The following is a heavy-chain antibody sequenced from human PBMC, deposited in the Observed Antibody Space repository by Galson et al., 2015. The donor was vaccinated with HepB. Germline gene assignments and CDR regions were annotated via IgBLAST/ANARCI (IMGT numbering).Heavy chain of an antibody. J-gene: IGHJ4*02. V-gene: IGHV1-3*01. CDR1: GYTFTIYG. Sequence: SVKVSCKASGYTFTIYGLNWVRQAPGQRLEWMGWINAGNGNTKYSQKFQGRVTITRDTSASTAYVELSSLGSEDTAVYYCARESQELPFDYWGQGTLVTVFS. D-gene: IGHD1-7*01. CDR3: ARESQELPFDY. CDR2: INAGNGNT.